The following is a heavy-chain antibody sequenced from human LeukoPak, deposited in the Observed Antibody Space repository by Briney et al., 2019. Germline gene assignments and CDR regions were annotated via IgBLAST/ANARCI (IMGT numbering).Heavy chain of an antibody. CDR3: AKISRDSSGYPY. J-gene: IGHJ4*02. CDR2: MNPNSGNT. V-gene: IGHV1-8*01. Sequence: ASVKVSCKVSGYTFTSYDINWVRQATGQGLEWMGWMNPNSGNTGYAQKFQGRVTMTRNTSISTACMELSNLRSEDTAVYFCAKISRDSSGYPYWGQGTLVTVSS. D-gene: IGHD3-22*01. CDR1: GYTFTSYD.